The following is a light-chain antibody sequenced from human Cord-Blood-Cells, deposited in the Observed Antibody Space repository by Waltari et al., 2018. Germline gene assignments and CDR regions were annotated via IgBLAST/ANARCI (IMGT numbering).Light chain of an antibody. CDR2: DVS. V-gene: IGLV2-14*01. J-gene: IGLJ2*01. CDR3: SSYTSSSTLV. CDR1: SSDVGGYNY. Sequence: QSALTQPASVSGSPGHSITISCTGTSSDVGGYNYVSWYQQHPGKAPQLMIYDVSNRPSVVSNRFSGSKSGNTASLTISGLQAEDEADYYCSSYTSSSTLVFGGGTKLTVL.